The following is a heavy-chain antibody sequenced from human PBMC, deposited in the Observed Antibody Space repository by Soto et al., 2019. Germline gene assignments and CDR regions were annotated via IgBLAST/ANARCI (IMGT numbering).Heavy chain of an antibody. Sequence: PGDSLKISCKSSGYSFSSYWIGWVRQMPGKGLEWMGIIYPGDSEIRFSPSFQGQVTLSADTSTSTAYLQWNSLKASDTAIYYCGRSDNGGWYMFEYWAQGSPVTVDS. CDR2: IYPGDSEI. J-gene: IGHJ4*02. CDR1: GYSFSSYW. D-gene: IGHD6-19*01. CDR3: GRSDNGGWYMFEY. V-gene: IGHV5-51*01.